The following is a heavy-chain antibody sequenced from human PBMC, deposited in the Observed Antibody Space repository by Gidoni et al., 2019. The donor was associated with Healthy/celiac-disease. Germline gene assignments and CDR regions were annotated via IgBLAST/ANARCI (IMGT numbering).Heavy chain of an antibody. J-gene: IGHJ4*02. CDR3: TRGTLWGSYGDY. CDR2: IRSKAYGGTT. Sequence: EVQLVESGGGLVQPGRSLRLSCTDSGFTFGDYAMSWVRQAPGKGLEWVGFIRSKAYGGTTEYAASVKGRFTISRDDSKSIAYLQMNSLKTEDTAVYYCTRGTLWGSYGDYWGQGTLVTVSS. V-gene: IGHV3-49*04. D-gene: IGHD3-16*01. CDR1: GFTFGDYA.